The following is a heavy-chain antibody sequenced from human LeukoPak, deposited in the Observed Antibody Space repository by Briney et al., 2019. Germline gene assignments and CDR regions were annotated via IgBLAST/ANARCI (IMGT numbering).Heavy chain of an antibody. J-gene: IGHJ1*01. Sequence: GGSLRLSCAASGFTFSSYAMSWVRQAPGKGLEWVSAISGSGGSTYYADSVKGRFTISRDNSKNTLYLQMNSLRAEDTAVYYCAKGGTSYYYDSSGCKYFQHWGRAPWSPSPQ. V-gene: IGHV3-23*01. CDR2: ISGSGGST. CDR3: AKGGTSYYYDSSGCKYFQH. CDR1: GFTFSSYA. D-gene: IGHD3-22*01.